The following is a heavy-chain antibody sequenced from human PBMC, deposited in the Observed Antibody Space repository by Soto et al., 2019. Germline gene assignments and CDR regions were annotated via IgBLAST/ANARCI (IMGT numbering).Heavy chain of an antibody. CDR3: ARKRGSSNGYNYYGMDV. V-gene: IGHV4-39*01. J-gene: IGHJ6*02. CDR1: GGSISISSYY. Sequence: SETLSLTCTASGGSISISSYYWGCIRQPPGEGLEWIGSIYYSANTYYNPSLKSRVTISVDTSKNQFSLKLSSVTAADTAVYYCARKRGSSNGYNYYGMDVWGQGTTVTVSS. D-gene: IGHD6-6*01. CDR2: IYYSANT.